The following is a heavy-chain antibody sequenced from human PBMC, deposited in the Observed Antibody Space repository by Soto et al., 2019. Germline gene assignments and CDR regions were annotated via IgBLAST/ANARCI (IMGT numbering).Heavy chain of an antibody. V-gene: IGHV1-18*01. J-gene: IGHJ6*03. CDR2: ISVYNGNT. CDR1: GYPFSSYD. Sequence: QGQLVQSGGEVKKIGASVRVSCRASGYPFSSYDISWVRQAPGQGLEWMGWISVYNGNTNYAPKFQCRVTMTTDTPTSTVHMDLRSLTSDDTAIYYCARGTIVVSPYYYMDVWGKGTTVTVSS. D-gene: IGHD2-21*01. CDR3: ARGTIVVSPYYYMDV.